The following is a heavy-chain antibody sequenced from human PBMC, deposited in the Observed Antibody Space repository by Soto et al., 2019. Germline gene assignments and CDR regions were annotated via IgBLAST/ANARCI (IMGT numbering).Heavy chain of an antibody. CDR2: IYYSGST. CDR3: ARGQLWDLLRYFDS. V-gene: IGHV4-39*07. J-gene: IGHJ4*02. D-gene: IGHD1-26*01. CDR1: GGSISSSSYY. Sequence: SETLSLTCTVSGGSISSSSYYWGWIRQPPGKGLEWIGSIYYSGSTYYNPSLKSRVTMSVDTSKNQFSLKLSSVPAAETAVYYCARGQLWDLLRYFDSCGQGFLVTVSS.